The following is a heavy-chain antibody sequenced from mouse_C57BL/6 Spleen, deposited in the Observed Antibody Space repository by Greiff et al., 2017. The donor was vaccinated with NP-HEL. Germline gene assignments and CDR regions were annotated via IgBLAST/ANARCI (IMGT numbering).Heavy chain of an antibody. D-gene: IGHD1-1*01. V-gene: IGHV14-3*01. CDR3: ASRGARYDCSSSDYFDD. CDR1: GFNIKNTY. J-gene: IGHJ2*01. Sequence: VQLKQSVAELVRPGASVKLSCTASGFNIKNTYMHWVKQRPEQGLEWIGRIDPANGNTKYAPKFQGKATITADTSSNTAYLQLSSLTSEDSAIYYCASRGARYDCSSSDYFDDWGQGPTLTVSS. CDR2: IDPANGNT.